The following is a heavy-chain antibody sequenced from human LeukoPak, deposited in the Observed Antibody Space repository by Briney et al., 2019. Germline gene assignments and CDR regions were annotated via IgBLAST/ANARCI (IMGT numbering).Heavy chain of an antibody. CDR2: ISGSGGST. J-gene: IGHJ4*02. D-gene: IGHD4-11*01. V-gene: IGHV3-23*01. CDR3: AKLTPATVTLPKDY. CDR1: GFTFWSYA. Sequence: GGALRLSCAAPGFTFWSYAMRWGRQAPGEGVGGGSAISGSGGSTYYADSVKGRFTISRDNSKNTLYLQMNSLRAEDTAVYYCAKLTPATVTLPKDYWGQGTLVTVSS.